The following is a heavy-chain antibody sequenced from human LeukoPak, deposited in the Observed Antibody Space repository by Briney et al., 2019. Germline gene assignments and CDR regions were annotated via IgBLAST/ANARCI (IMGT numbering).Heavy chain of an antibody. Sequence: SETLSLTCAVYGGSFSGYYWCWIRQPPGKGLEWIGEINHSGSTNYNPSLKSRVTISVDTSKNQFSLKLSSVTAADTAVYYCARDGDSSSSQRDYDYWGQGTLVTVSS. CDR2: INHSGST. CDR1: GGSFSGYY. V-gene: IGHV4-34*01. D-gene: IGHD6-13*01. CDR3: ARDGDSSSSQRDYDY. J-gene: IGHJ4*02.